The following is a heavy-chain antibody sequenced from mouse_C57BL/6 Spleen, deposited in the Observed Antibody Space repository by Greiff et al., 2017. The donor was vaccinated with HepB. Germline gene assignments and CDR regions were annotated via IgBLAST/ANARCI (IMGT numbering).Heavy chain of an antibody. D-gene: IGHD1-1*01. CDR3: ARDYYGSSYRYFDV. CDR2: INPNNGGT. J-gene: IGHJ1*03. Sequence: VQLKQSGPELVKPGASVKISCKASGYTFTDYYMNWVKQSHGKSLEWIGDINPNNGGTSYNQKFKGKATLTVDKSSSTAYMELRSLTSEDSAVYYCARDYYGSSYRYFDVWGTGTTVTVAS. CDR1: GYTFTDYY. V-gene: IGHV1-26*01.